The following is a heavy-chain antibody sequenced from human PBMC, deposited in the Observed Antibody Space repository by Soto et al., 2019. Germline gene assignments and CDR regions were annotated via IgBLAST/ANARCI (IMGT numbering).Heavy chain of an antibody. CDR3: GREFPYYVSSDSYLDY. J-gene: IGHJ4*02. Sequence: SQTLSLTCAISGDSVSGNSAAWKWIRQSPSRGLEWLGRTYYRSRWYNDYAVSVKSRITVTPDKSKNQFSLHLNSVTAEDTAVDYCGREFPYYVSSDSYLDYWGQGALVTVSS. D-gene: IGHD3-16*01. CDR2: TYYRSRWYN. V-gene: IGHV6-1*01. CDR1: GDSVSGNSAA.